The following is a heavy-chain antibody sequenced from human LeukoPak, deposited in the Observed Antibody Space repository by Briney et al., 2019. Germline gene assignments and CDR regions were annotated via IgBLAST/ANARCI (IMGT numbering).Heavy chain of an antibody. CDR2: IDPNSGGT. D-gene: IGHD2-21*01. CDR1: GYTFTGYY. J-gene: IGHJ6*03. Sequence: GASVKVSCKASGYTFTGYYMHWVRQAPGQGLEWMGWIDPNSGGTNYAQKFQGRVTMTRDTSISTAYMELSRLRSDDTAVYYCARDDSAPSSYYYYMDVWGKGTTVTVSS. CDR3: ARDDSAPSSYYYYMDV. V-gene: IGHV1-2*02.